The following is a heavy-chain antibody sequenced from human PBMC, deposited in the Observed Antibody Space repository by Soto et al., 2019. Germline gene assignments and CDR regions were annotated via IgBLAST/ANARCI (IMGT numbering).Heavy chain of an antibody. CDR1: GGSISSYY. CDR3: ARVLFGRGNWFDP. CDR2: IYYSGST. V-gene: IGHV4-59*01. Sequence: QVQLQESGPGLVKPSETLSRTCTVSGGSISSYYWSWMRQPPGKGLEWIGYIYYSGSTNYNPSLKSRVTISVDTSKNQFSLKLSSVTAADTAVYYCARVLFGRGNWFDPWGQGTLVTVSS. D-gene: IGHD3-3*01. J-gene: IGHJ5*02.